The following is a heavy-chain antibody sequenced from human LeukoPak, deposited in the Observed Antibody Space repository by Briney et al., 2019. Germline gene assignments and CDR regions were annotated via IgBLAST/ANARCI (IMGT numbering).Heavy chain of an antibody. CDR2: ISSSGSTI. Sequence: GGSLRLSCAASGFTFSSYSMNWVRQAPGKGLEWVSYISSSGSTIYYADSVKGRFTISRDNAKNSLYLQMNSLRAEDTAVYYCAREINSWPYYFDYWGQGTLVTVSS. CDR3: AREINSWPYYFDY. D-gene: IGHD6-13*01. J-gene: IGHJ4*02. CDR1: GFTFSSYS. V-gene: IGHV3-48*04.